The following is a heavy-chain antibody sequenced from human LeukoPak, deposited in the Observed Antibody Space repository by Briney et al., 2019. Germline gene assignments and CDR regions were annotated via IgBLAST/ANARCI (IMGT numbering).Heavy chain of an antibody. Sequence: SETLSLTCAVYGGSFSGYYWSWIRQPPGKGLEWIGEINHSGSTNYNPSLKSRVTISVDTSKNQFSLKLSSVAAAGTAVYYCARGKAEWLDNFRPNRFDYWGQGTLVTVSS. J-gene: IGHJ4*02. CDR2: INHSGST. V-gene: IGHV4-34*01. CDR1: GGSFSGYY. CDR3: ARGKAEWLDNFRPNRFDY. D-gene: IGHD6-19*01.